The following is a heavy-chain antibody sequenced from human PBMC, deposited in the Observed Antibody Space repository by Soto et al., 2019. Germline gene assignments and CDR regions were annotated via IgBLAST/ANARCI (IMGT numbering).Heavy chain of an antibody. CDR2: IVVGSGNT. CDR3: AAVSYLREHEYYYYSGLDV. Sequence: SVKFSCKASGFTFPSSAVHGVRQARGQRLEWIGWIVVGSGNTNYAQKFQERVTITRDMSTSTAYMELSSLRSEDTAVYYCAAVSYLREHEYYYYSGLDVWGQGTTVTVSS. CDR1: GFTFPSSA. V-gene: IGHV1-58*01. J-gene: IGHJ6*02. D-gene: IGHD1-26*01.